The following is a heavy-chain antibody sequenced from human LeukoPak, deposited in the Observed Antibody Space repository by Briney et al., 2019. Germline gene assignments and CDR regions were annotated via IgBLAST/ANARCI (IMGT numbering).Heavy chain of an antibody. J-gene: IGHJ5*02. V-gene: IGHV3-48*02. D-gene: IGHD3-10*01. Sequence: GGSLRLSCAASGFTFSSYSMNWVRQAPGKGLEWVSYISSSSSTIYYADSVKGRFTISRDNAKNSLYLQMNSLRDEDTAVYYCARDLYYGSGSYYNGGNWFDPWGQGTLVTVSS. CDR2: ISSSSSTI. CDR1: GFTFSSYS. CDR3: ARDLYYGSGSYYNGGNWFDP.